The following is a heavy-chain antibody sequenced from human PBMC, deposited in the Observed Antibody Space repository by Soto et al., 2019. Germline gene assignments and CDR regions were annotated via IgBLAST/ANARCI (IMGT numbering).Heavy chain of an antibody. J-gene: IGHJ5*02. V-gene: IGHV4-34*01. D-gene: IGHD6-13*01. Sequence: AETLSLTCAVYGGSFSVYYWSWIRQAPGKGLEWVGEINHSGSTNYNPSRKSRVTISVDTSQNQFSLKLSSVTAADTAVYYCARMVVAAAANNRFDPWGQGTPVTGSS. CDR1: GGSFSVYY. CDR2: INHSGST. CDR3: ARMVVAAAANNRFDP.